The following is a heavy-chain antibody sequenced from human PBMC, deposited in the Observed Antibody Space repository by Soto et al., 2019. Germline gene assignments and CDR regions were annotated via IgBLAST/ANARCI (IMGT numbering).Heavy chain of an antibody. V-gene: IGHV3-21*04. J-gene: IGHJ3*02. CDR3: ARNPPDFGVVTDAFDI. CDR2: ISSSGSTI. CDR1: GFTFSSYS. D-gene: IGHD3-3*01. Sequence: EVQLVESGGGLVKPGGSLRLSCAASGFTFSSYSMNWVRQAPGKGLEWVSSISSSGSTIYYADSVKGRFTISRDNAKNSLYLQMNSLRAEDTAVYYCARNPPDFGVVTDAFDIWGQGTMVTVSS.